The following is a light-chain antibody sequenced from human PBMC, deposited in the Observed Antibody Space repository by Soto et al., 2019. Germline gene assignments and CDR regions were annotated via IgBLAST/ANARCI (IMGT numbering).Light chain of an antibody. J-gene: IGKJ5*01. CDR3: QQLNSYPIT. Sequence: IQLTQSPSSLSASVGDRVTITCRASQGINTFLAWSQQKAGKAPKLLIYAASTLQSGVPSRFSGSGSGTDFTLTISSLQSEDFATYYCQQLNSYPITFGQGTRLEI. CDR1: QGINTF. CDR2: AAS. V-gene: IGKV1-9*01.